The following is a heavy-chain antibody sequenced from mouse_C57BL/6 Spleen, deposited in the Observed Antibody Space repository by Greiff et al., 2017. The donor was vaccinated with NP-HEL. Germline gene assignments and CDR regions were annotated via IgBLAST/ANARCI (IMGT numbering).Heavy chain of an antibody. V-gene: IGHV1-82*01. CDR3: AKSQTAQAYYAMDY. CDR1: GYAFSSSW. D-gene: IGHD3-2*02. J-gene: IGHJ4*01. Sequence: QVQLQQSGPELVKPGASVKISCKASGYAFSSSWMNWVKQRPGKGLEWIGRIYPGDGDTNYNGKFKGKATLTADKSSSTAYMQLSSLTSEDSAVYFCAKSQTAQAYYAMDYWGQGTSVTVSS. CDR2: IYPGDGDT.